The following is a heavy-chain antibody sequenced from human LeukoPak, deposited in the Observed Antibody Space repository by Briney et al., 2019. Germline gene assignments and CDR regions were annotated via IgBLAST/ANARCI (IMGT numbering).Heavy chain of an antibody. V-gene: IGHV3-21*01. J-gene: IGHJ4*02. CDR1: GFTFSSYS. CDR2: ISRSSSYI. Sequence: PGGSLRLSCAASGFTFSSYSMNWVRQAPGKGLEWVSSISRSSSYIYYADSVKGRFTISRDNAKNSLYLQMNSLRAEDTAVYYCASNSYDSSGYYYSWGQGTLVTVSS. CDR3: ASNSYDSSGYYYS. D-gene: IGHD3-22*01.